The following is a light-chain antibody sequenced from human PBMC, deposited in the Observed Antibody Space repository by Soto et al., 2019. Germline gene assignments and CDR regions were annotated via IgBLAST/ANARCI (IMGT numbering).Light chain of an antibody. Sequence: EIVLTQSPGTLSLSPGERATLSCRASQSVSSSYLAWYQQKPGQAPRLLIYGASSRATGIPDRFSGSGSGTDFTLTISRLEPEEFAVNYCQQYGSSRITFGPGTKVDIK. CDR2: GAS. V-gene: IGKV3-20*01. CDR3: QQYGSSRIT. J-gene: IGKJ3*01. CDR1: QSVSSSY.